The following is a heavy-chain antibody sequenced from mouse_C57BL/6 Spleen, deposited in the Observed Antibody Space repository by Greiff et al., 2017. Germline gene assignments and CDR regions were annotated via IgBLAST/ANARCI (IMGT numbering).Heavy chain of an antibody. CDR1: GFTFSSYA. D-gene: IGHD3-3*01. Sequence: EVKLMESGAGLVKPGGSLKLSCAASGFTFSSYAMSWVRQTPEKRLEWVAYISSGGDYTYYADTVKGRFTISRDNARNTLYLQMSSLKSEDTAIYYCTREDRGSMDYWGQGTSVTVSS. CDR3: TREDRGSMDY. V-gene: IGHV5-9-1*02. CDR2: ISSGGDYT. J-gene: IGHJ4*01.